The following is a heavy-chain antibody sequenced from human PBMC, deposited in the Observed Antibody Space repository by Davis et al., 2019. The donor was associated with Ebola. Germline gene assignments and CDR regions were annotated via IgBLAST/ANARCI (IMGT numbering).Heavy chain of an antibody. D-gene: IGHD2-2*02. Sequence: AASVRVSCKASGYTFTSYGISWVRQAPGQALLWMGWISAYNGNTNYAQRFQDRVTMTTDTSTNTAYMEVRSLRSDDTAVYYCARDGSVAAIELDYWGQGTLVTVSS. CDR2: ISAYNGNT. J-gene: IGHJ4*02. CDR1: GYTFTSYG. V-gene: IGHV1-18*04. CDR3: ARDGSVAAIELDY.